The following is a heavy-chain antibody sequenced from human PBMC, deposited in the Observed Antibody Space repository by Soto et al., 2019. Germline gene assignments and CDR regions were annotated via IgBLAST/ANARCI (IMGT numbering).Heavy chain of an antibody. CDR2: ISGSGGST. J-gene: IGHJ3*02. CDR3: AKDLGNNGSGRYYKGAFDI. CDR1: GFTFSSYA. D-gene: IGHD3-10*01. Sequence: GGSLRLSCAASGFTFSSYAMSWVRQDPGKGREGVSAISGSGGSTHYADSVKGRFTISRDNSKNKLYLQMNSLRAEDTAVYYCAKDLGNNGSGRYYKGAFDIWGQGTMVTVSS. V-gene: IGHV3-23*01.